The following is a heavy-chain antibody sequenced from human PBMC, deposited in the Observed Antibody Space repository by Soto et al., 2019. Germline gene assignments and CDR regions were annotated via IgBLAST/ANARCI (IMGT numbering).Heavy chain of an antibody. CDR3: AKDPSTFEYYQYYGLDV. J-gene: IGHJ6*02. CDR1: EFTFSSYA. CDR2: ISPSGGST. Sequence: PGGSLRLSCAASEFTFSSYAMSWVRQAPGKGLEWVSAISPSGGSTYYADSVKGRFTISRDNSKNTLYLQMNSLRAEDTAVYYCAKDPSTFEYYQYYGLDVWGQGNTVTVSS. D-gene: IGHD3-16*01. V-gene: IGHV3-23*01.